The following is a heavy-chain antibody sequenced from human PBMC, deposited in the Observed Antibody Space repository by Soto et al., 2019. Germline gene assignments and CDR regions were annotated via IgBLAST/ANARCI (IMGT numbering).Heavy chain of an antibody. CDR3: ARGWFGELSRLYYYYYGMDV. CDR1: GYTFTGYY. J-gene: IGHJ6*02. CDR2: NNPNSGGT. D-gene: IGHD3-10*01. V-gene: IGHV1-2*02. Sequence: APVKVSCKASGYTFTGYYMHWVRQAPGQGLEWMGWNNPNSGGTNYAQKFQGRVTMTRDTSISTAYMELSRLRSDDTAVYYCARGWFGELSRLYYYYYGMDVWGQGTTVTVSS.